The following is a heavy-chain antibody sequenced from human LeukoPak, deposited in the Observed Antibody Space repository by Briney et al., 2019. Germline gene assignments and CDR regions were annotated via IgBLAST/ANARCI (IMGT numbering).Heavy chain of an antibody. CDR2: IWYDGSNK. D-gene: IGHD3-10*01. J-gene: IGHJ4*02. CDR1: GFTFSSYG. CDR3: ARDLGMVSGDY. Sequence: GRSLRLSCAASGFTFSSYGMHWVRQAPGKGLEWVAVIWYDGSNKYYADSVKGRFTISRDNSKNTLYLQMNSLRSEDTAVYYCARDLGMVSGDYWGQGTLVTVCS. V-gene: IGHV3-33*01.